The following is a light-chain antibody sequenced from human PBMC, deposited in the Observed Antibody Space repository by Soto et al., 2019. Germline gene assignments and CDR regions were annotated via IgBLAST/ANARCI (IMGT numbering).Light chain of an antibody. CDR2: TNN. CDR1: SSKIGSNT. CDR3: AAWDDSLNGLYV. J-gene: IGLJ1*01. V-gene: IGLV1-44*01. Sequence: QPVLTQPPSASGTPGQRVTISCSGSSSKIGSNTVNWYQQLPGTAPKLLIYTNNQRPSGVPDRFSGSKSGTSASLAISGLQSEDEADYYCAAWDDSLNGLYVFGTGTKVTVL.